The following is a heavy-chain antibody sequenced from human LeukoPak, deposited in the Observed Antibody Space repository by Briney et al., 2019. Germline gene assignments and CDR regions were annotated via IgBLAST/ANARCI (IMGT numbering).Heavy chain of an antibody. D-gene: IGHD4-17*01. CDR3: AKSKDYGDAADAFDI. CDR1: GFTFSSYA. J-gene: IGHJ3*02. Sequence: GGSLRLSCAASGFTFSSYAMSWVRQAPGKGLEWVSAISGSGGSTYYADSVKGRFTIPRDNSKNTLYLQMNGLRAEDTGVYYCAKSKDYGDAADAFDIWGQGTMVTVSS. V-gene: IGHV3-23*01. CDR2: ISGSGGST.